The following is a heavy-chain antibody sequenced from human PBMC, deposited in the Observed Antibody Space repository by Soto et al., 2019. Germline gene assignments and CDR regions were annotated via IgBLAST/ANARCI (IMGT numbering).Heavy chain of an antibody. D-gene: IGHD6-19*01. CDR1: GFAFSYYG. CDR2: ISSDGMTK. CDR3: AKEVAVAGDLDY. V-gene: IGHV3-30*18. Sequence: GGSLRLSCVASGFAFSYYGIHWVRQAPGKGLEWVGVISSDGMTKYYADSVKGRFTISRDNSKNTLFLQMDSLRPEDTAVYYCAKEVAVAGDLDYWGHGTLVTVSS. J-gene: IGHJ4*01.